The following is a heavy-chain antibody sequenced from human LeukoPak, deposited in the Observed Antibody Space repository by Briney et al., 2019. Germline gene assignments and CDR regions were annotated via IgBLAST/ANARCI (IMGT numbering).Heavy chain of an antibody. D-gene: IGHD3-22*01. Sequence: PGGSLRLSCAASEFTFSTYAMSWVRQAPGKGLEWVSAISGSGGSTYYADSVKGRFTISRDNSKNTLYLQMNSLRAEDTAVYYCAKDVYYDSSGPDYWGQGTLVTVSS. CDR3: AKDVYYDSSGPDY. CDR2: ISGSGGST. CDR1: EFTFSTYA. J-gene: IGHJ4*02. V-gene: IGHV3-23*01.